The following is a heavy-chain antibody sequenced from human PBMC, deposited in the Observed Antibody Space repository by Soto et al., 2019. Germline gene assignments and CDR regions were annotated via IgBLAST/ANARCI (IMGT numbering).Heavy chain of an antibody. CDR1: GYTFTSYG. CDR2: ISAYNGNT. Sequence: ASVKVSCKASGYTFTSYGISWVRQAPGQGLEWMGWISAYNGNTNYAQKLQGRVTMTTDTSTSTAYMELRSLRSDDTAVYYCARALEYYYDSSGPGHWGQGTLVTVS. V-gene: IGHV1-18*01. CDR3: ARALEYYYDSSGPGH. J-gene: IGHJ1*01. D-gene: IGHD3-22*01.